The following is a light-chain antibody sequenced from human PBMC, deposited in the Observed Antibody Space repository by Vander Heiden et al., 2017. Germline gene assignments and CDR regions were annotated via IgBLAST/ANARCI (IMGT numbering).Light chain of an antibody. CDR2: GKS. CDR3: QSYNSSQGV. V-gene: IGLV1-40*01. CDR1: CSDIEACYD. J-gene: IGLJ2*01. Sequence: QSVLTPPPAVSGAPGQRVTISCTGSCSDIEACYDVHRSQPIAGTPPKLLVYGKSNGPSGVPDRFSGSKSGTSASLASSGLQAEEEAEYYCQSYNSSQGVFGGGTKLTV.